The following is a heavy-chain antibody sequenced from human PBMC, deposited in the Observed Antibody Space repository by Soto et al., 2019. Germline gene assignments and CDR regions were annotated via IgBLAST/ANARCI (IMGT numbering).Heavy chain of an antibody. V-gene: IGHV4-59*01. CDR3: ARVSGDGSSGYYYFDY. D-gene: IGHD3-22*01. J-gene: IGHJ4*02. CDR2: IYYSGST. CDR1: GGSISSYY. Sequence: SETLSLPCTVSGGSISSYYWSWIRQPPGKGLEWIGYIYYSGSTNYNPSLKSRVTISVDTSKNQFSLKLSSVTAADTAVYYCARVSGDGSSGYYYFDYWGQGTLVTVSS.